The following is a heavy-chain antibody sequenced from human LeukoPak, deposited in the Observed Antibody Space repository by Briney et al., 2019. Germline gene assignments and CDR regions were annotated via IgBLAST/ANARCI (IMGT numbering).Heavy chain of an antibody. CDR1: GFTFSSSW. CDR2: ITKDGSVI. CDR3: VKVRGRARVGYFDY. J-gene: IGHJ4*02. D-gene: IGHD1-26*01. V-gene: IGHV3-74*01. Sequence: GGSLRLSCAASGFTFSSSWIHWVRQAPGKGLVWVSRITKDGSVIDYAESVKGRFSISRDNAKNTLYLQMNSLRVEDTAIYYCVKVRGRARVGYFDYWGQGALVTVSS.